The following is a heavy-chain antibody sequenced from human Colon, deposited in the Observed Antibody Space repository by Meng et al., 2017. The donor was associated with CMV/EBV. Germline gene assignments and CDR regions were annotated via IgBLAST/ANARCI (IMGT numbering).Heavy chain of an antibody. CDR2: ISAAGTTI. CDR1: GFTFSDYY. Sequence: GESLKISCAASGFTFSDYYMSWIRQAPGKGPEWISYISAAGTTIKYADSVKGRFTISRDNAKNSLYLQMNSLRAEDTAVYYCARADPSEDIVVVPAAIGWGQGTLVTVSS. J-gene: IGHJ4*02. D-gene: IGHD2-2*01. CDR3: ARADPSEDIVVVPAAIG. V-gene: IGHV3-11*04.